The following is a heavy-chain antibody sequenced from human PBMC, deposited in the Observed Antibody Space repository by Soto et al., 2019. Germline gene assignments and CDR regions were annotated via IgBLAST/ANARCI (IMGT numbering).Heavy chain of an antibody. Sequence: QVQLQESGPGLVKPSQTLSLTCTVSGGSISSGGYYWSWIRQHPGKGLEWIGYIYYSGSTYYNPSLKSRVTISVDTSKNQFSLKLSSVTAADTAVYYCARGDRPRYYYYYDYMDVWGKGTTVTVSS. CDR2: IYYSGST. J-gene: IGHJ6*03. D-gene: IGHD1-1*01. V-gene: IGHV4-31*03. CDR1: GGSISSGGYY. CDR3: ARGDRPRYYYYYDYMDV.